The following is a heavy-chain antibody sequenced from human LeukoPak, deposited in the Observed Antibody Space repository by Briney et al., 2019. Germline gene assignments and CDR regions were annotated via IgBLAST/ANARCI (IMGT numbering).Heavy chain of an antibody. J-gene: IGHJ4*02. D-gene: IGHD6-19*01. CDR2: IIGSGSST. CDR3: AKEGSMAGTGYFDY. CDR1: GFTFSSYA. Sequence: GGSLRLSCAVSGFTFSSYAMRWVRQAPGKGREGVSVIIGSGSSTYYADSVKGRFTISRDNSKNTLYLQMNSLRAEDTAIYYCAKEGSMAGTGYFDYWGQGTLVTVSS. V-gene: IGHV3-23*01.